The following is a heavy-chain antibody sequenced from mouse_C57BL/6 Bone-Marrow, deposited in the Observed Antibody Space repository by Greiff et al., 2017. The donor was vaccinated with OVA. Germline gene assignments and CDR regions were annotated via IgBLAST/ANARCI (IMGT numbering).Heavy chain of an antibody. D-gene: IGHD1-1*01. CDR2: IWSGGST. Sequence: VQLQESGPGLVQPSQSLSITCTVSGFSLTSYGVHWVRQSPGKGLEWLGVIWSGGSTDYNAAFISRLSISKDNSKSQVFFKMNSLQADDTAIYYCARKDITTVVAGSYYAMDYWGQGTSVTVSS. CDR1: GFSLTSYG. V-gene: IGHV2-2*01. J-gene: IGHJ4*01. CDR3: ARKDITTVVAGSYYAMDY.